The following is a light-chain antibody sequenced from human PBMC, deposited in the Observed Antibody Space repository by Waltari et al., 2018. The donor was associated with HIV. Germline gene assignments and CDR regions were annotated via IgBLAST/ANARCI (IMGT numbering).Light chain of an antibody. CDR2: EVS. Sequence: QSALTPPPSASGSPGPSVTISCTGTSSDVGGSNYVSWYQQHPGKAPKLMIYEVSKRPSGVPDRFSGSKSGNTASLTVSGLQADDEADYYCSSYAGSNNRVVFGGGTKLTVL. V-gene: IGLV2-8*01. CDR1: SSDVGGSNY. CDR3: SSYAGSNNRVV. J-gene: IGLJ2*01.